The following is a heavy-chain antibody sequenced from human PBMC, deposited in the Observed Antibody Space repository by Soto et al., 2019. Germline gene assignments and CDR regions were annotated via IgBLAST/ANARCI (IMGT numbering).Heavy chain of an antibody. Sequence: EVQLVESGGDLVKPGGSLRLSCAASGFTFSNVWMNWVRQAPGKGLEWVGHIKRKTDGGTTDYAAPVKGRFTISRDDSGNTLYLQMNSLKTEDTAVYYCTTGGLVVTAIWDWGQGTLVTVSP. CDR3: TTGGLVVTAIWD. CDR2: IKRKTDGGTT. V-gene: IGHV3-15*01. D-gene: IGHD2-21*02. CDR1: GFTFSNVW. J-gene: IGHJ4*02.